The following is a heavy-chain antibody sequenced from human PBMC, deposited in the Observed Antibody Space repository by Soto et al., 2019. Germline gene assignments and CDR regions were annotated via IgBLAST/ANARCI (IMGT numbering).Heavy chain of an antibody. CDR3: AREGGTYLTTAFDP. Sequence: ASVKVSCKASGYTFSSYAMHWVRQAPGQRLEWMGWINAGNGNSKYSQKFQGRVTITRDTSASTAYMELSSLTSEDTAVYYCAREGGTYLTTAFDPWGQGTLVTAPQ. CDR2: INAGNGNS. CDR1: GYTFSSYA. V-gene: IGHV1-3*01. J-gene: IGHJ5*02. D-gene: IGHD1-26*01.